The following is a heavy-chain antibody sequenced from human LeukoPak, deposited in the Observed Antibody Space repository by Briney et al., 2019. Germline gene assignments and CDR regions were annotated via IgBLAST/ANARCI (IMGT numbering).Heavy chain of an antibody. CDR1: GFTFSSYG. CDR2: IRYDGSNK. V-gene: IGHV3-30*02. J-gene: IGHJ5*02. Sequence: GGSLRLSCAASGFTFSSYGMHWVRQAPGKGLEWVAFIRYDGSNKYYADSVKGRFTISRDNSKNTLYLQMNSLRAEDTAVYYCANIAVLRGIIDGFDPWGQGTLVTVSS. CDR3: ANIAVLRGIIDGFDP. D-gene: IGHD3-16*01.